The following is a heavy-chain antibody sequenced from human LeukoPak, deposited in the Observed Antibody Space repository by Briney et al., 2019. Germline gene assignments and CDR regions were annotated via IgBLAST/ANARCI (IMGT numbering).Heavy chain of an antibody. Sequence: GGSLRLSCAASVFTFSSYWMHWVRQVPGKGLVWVSRINSGGSSTSHADSVKGRFTISRENAKNSLYLQMNSLTAGDTAVYFCSRVGSSGWPNYFDSWGQGTLVTVSS. J-gene: IGHJ4*02. D-gene: IGHD6-19*01. CDR2: INSGGSST. CDR1: VFTFSSYW. CDR3: SRVGSSGWPNYFDS. V-gene: IGHV3-74*01.